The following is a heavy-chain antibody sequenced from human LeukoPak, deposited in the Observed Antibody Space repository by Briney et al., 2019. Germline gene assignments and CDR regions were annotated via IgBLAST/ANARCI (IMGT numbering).Heavy chain of an antibody. J-gene: IGHJ5*02. CDR1: RFTLTRYS. CDR3: ATEYPDPTYYDFWSGYYHNWFDP. D-gene: IGHD3-3*01. V-gene: IGHV3-21*01. Sequence: GGSLSLSCAATRFTLTRYSMNWVRQATRQGLEWVSSISSSRSYTSSADSVKGRCTISRHNAKNSLYLPMNSLRAEYTAVYYCATEYPDPTYYDFWSGYYHNWFDPWGQGTLVTVSS. CDR2: ISSSRSYT.